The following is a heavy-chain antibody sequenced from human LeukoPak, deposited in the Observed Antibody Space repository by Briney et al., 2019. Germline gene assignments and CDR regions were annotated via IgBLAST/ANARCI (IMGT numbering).Heavy chain of an antibody. J-gene: IGHJ4*02. CDR3: ARGVEFQLLTGY. V-gene: IGHV1-46*01. CDR1: GYTFTSYG. CDR2: INPSGGST. D-gene: IGHD5-24*01. Sequence: ASVKVSCKASGYTFTSYGISWVRQAPGQGLEWMGIINPSGGSTSYAQKFQGRVTMTRDTSTSTVYMELSSLRSEDTAVYYCARGVEFQLLTGYWGQGTLVTVSS.